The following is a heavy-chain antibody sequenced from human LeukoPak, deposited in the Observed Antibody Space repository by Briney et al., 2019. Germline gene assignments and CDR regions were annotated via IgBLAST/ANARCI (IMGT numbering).Heavy chain of an antibody. CDR3: TRDHGLDV. CDR2: INSDGSAT. CDR1: GFTFSSYW. J-gene: IGHJ6*02. Sequence: GGSLRLSCAASGFTFSSYWMSWARQAPGKGLMWVSQINSDGSATSCADPVKGRCTISRDNAKNMLYLEMNSLRVEDTAVYFCTRDHGLDVWGQGTTVTVSS. V-gene: IGHV3-74*01.